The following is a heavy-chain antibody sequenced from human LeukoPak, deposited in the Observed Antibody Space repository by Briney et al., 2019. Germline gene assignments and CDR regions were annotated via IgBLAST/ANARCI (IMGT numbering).Heavy chain of an antibody. CDR2: ISSSGSTI. J-gene: IGHJ6*03. CDR3: ARAIGYCSSTSCYVYYYYMDV. D-gene: IGHD2-2*01. Sequence: GGSLRLSCAASGFTFSSYEMNWVRQAPGKGLEWVSYISSSGSTIYYADSVKGRFTISRDNAKNSLYLQMNSLRAEDTAVYYCARAIGYCSSTSCYVYYYYMDVWGKGTTVTISS. CDR1: GFTFSSYE. V-gene: IGHV3-48*03.